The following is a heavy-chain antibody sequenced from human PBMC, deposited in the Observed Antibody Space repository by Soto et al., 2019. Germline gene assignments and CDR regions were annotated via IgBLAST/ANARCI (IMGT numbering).Heavy chain of an antibody. Sequence: QVQLVESGGGVVQPGRSLRLSCAASGFIFSRYDMHWLRQAPGKGLEWVTLISSDGSNKYYADSVKGRFTISRDNSKNALYLHMSSLRAEDAARYYCAKVGSSWFEGAVDIWGQGTMVTVSS. D-gene: IGHD6-13*01. CDR1: GFIFSRYD. CDR2: ISSDGSNK. CDR3: AKVGSSWFEGAVDI. V-gene: IGHV3-30*18. J-gene: IGHJ3*02.